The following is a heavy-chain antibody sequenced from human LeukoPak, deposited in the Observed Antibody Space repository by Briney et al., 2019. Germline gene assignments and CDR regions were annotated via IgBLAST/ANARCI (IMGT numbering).Heavy chain of an antibody. CDR3: AKTIHSDFWRGYYSYFDY. D-gene: IGHD3-3*01. V-gene: IGHV3-21*03. J-gene: IGHJ4*02. CDR2: ISSSSSYI. CDR1: GFTFSSYS. Sequence: PGGSLRLSCAASGFTFSSYSMNWVRQAPGKGLEWVSSISSSSSYIYYADSVKGRFTISRDNAKNSLYLQMSSLGAGDTAIYYCAKTIHSDFWRGYYSYFDYWGRGTLVTVSS.